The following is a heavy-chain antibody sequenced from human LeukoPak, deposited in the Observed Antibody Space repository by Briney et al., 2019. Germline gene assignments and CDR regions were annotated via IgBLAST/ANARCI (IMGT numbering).Heavy chain of an antibody. J-gene: IGHJ4*02. CDR1: GYTFTGSY. Sequence: ASVKVSCKATGYTFTGSYLHWVRQAPGQGLEWMGWINPNSGATNFARQFHGRVTMTRDTSISTAYMVLSRLRSDDTAVYHCARGLTTVTLDCWGQGTLVTVSS. CDR3: ARGLTTVTLDC. V-gene: IGHV1-2*02. D-gene: IGHD4-17*01. CDR2: INPNSGAT.